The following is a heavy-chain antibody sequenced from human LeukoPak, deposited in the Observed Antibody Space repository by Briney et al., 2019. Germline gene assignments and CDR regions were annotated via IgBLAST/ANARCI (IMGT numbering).Heavy chain of an antibody. Sequence: PSETLSLTCTVSGGSISSSSYYWGWIRQPPGKGLEWIGSIYYSGSTYYNPSLKSRVTISVDTSKNQFSLKLSSVTAADTAVYYCAREGVSYYDSSGYFDYWGQGTLVTVSS. CDR1: GGSISSSSYY. D-gene: IGHD3-22*01. CDR3: AREGVSYYDSSGYFDY. CDR2: IYYSGST. J-gene: IGHJ4*02. V-gene: IGHV4-39*07.